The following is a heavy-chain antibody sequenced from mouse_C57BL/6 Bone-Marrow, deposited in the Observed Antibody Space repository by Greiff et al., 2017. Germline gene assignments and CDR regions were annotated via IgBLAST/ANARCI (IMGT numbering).Heavy chain of an antibody. D-gene: IGHD1-1*01. CDR2: IDPENGDT. CDR3: TTKLQDY. V-gene: IGHV14-4*01. Sequence: VQLKESGAELVRPGASVKLSCTASGFNIKDDYMHWVKQRPEQGLEWIGWIDPENGDTEYASKFQGKATITADTSSNTAYLQLSSLTSEDTAVYYCTTKLQDYWGQGTTLTVSS. CDR1: GFNIKDDY. J-gene: IGHJ2*01.